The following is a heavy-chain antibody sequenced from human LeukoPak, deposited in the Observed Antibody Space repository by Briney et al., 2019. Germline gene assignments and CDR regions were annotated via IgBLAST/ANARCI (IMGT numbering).Heavy chain of an antibody. V-gene: IGHV4-4*07. CDR3: ARGGLSAAIRIDYFDP. Sequence: SETLSLTCTVSGGSISSYYWSWIRQPAGKGLEWIGRIYSSGSSNYNPSLKSRVTMSVDTSKNQFSLKLSSVTAADTAVYYCARGGLSAAIRIDYFDPWGKGTLVTVSS. CDR2: IYSSGSS. J-gene: IGHJ5*02. D-gene: IGHD2-2*01. CDR1: GGSISSYY.